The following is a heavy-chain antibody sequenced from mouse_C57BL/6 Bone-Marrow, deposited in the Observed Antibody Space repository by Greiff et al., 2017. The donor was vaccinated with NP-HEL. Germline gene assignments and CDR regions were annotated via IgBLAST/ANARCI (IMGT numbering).Heavy chain of an antibody. J-gene: IGHJ3*01. D-gene: IGHD2-3*01. V-gene: IGHV1-81*01. CDR1: GYTFTSCG. Sequence: QVQLQQSGAELARPGASVKLSCKASGYTFTSCGISWVKQRTGQGLQWIGEIYPRSGNTYYNEKFKGKATLTADKSSSTAYMELRSLTYEDSAVYFCARGWLLRFAYWGQGTLVTVSA. CDR2: IYPRSGNT. CDR3: ARGWLLRFAY.